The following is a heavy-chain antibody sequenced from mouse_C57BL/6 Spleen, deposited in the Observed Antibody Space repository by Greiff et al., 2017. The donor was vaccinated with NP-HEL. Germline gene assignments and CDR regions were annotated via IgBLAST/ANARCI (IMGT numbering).Heavy chain of an antibody. CDR3: ARSLLRLAHWYFDV. CDR2: INPGSGGT. D-gene: IGHD1-2*01. V-gene: IGHV1-54*01. CDR1: GYAFTNYL. J-gene: IGHJ1*03. Sequence: VQLQQSGAELVRPGTSVKVSCKASGYAFTNYLIEWVKQRPGQGLEWIGVINPGSGGTNYNEKFKGKATLTADKSSSTAYMQLSSLTSEDSAVYFCARSLLRLAHWYFDVWGTGTTVTVSS.